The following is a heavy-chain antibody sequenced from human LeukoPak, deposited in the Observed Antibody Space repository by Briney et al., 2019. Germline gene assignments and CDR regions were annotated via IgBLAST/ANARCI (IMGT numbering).Heavy chain of an antibody. J-gene: IGHJ5*02. V-gene: IGHV1-69*05. CDR1: GGTFISYA. CDR3: ARDGLWGARGFDL. CDR2: IIPIFCTA. D-gene: IGHD7-27*01. Sequence: SVKVSCKASGGTFISYAISWVRQAPGQGLEWMGRIIPIFCTANYAQKFQGRVTITTDESTSTPYMELSSLRSEDTAVYYCARDGLWGARGFDLWGQGTLVTVSS.